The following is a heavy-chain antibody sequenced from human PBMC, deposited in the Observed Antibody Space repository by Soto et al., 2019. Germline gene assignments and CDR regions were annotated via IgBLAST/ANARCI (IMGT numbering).Heavy chain of an antibody. V-gene: IGHV4-39*01. D-gene: IGHD6-13*01. CDR1: GGSISSSSYY. Sequence: PSETLSLTCTVSGGSISSSSYYCGWIRQPPGKGLEWIGSIYYSGSTYYNPSLKSRVTISVDTSKNQFSLKLSSVTAADTAVYYCARSPIAAAGRYYYYYYGMDVWGQGTTVTVSS. CDR3: ARSPIAAAGRYYYYYYGMDV. CDR2: IYYSGST. J-gene: IGHJ6*02.